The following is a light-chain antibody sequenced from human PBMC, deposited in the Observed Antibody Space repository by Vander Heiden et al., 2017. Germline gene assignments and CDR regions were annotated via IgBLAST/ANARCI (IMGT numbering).Light chain of an antibody. V-gene: IGLV2-14*01. J-gene: IGLJ1*01. Sequence: QSALTQPASVSGSPGQSITISCTGTSSDVGGYNYVSWYQQHPGKAPKLMSYDVSNRPSGVSNRFSGSKSGNTASLTISGLQAEDEADYYCSSYKSSSILWVFGTGTKVTVL. CDR2: DVS. CDR1: SSDVGGYNY. CDR3: SSYKSSSILWV.